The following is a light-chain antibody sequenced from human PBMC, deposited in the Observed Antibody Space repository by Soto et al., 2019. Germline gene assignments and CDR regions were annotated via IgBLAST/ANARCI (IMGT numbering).Light chain of an antibody. CDR2: QDS. J-gene: IGLJ2*01. Sequence: SYELTQPPSVSVSPGQTASITCSGDKLGDKYVCWYQQKPGQSPVLVIYQDSQRPSGIPERFSGSNSGNTATLTISGTQAMDEADYYCQAWDISYHVVFGGGTKLTVL. CDR1: KLGDKY. V-gene: IGLV3-1*01. CDR3: QAWDISYHVV.